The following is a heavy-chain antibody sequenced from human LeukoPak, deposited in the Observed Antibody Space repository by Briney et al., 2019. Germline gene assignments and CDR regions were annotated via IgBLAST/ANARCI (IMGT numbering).Heavy chain of an antibody. J-gene: IGHJ4*02. V-gene: IGHV3-23*01. Sequence: GGSLRLSCAPSGLTFSSYAMSWVRQAPGKGLEWVSAISGSGGSTYYADSVKGRFTISRDNSKNTLYLQMNSLRAEDTAVYYCAKDTPPRSYYDFWSGYSGYFDYWGQGTLVTVSS. CDR2: ISGSGGST. D-gene: IGHD3-3*01. CDR3: AKDTPPRSYYDFWSGYSGYFDY. CDR1: GLTFSSYA.